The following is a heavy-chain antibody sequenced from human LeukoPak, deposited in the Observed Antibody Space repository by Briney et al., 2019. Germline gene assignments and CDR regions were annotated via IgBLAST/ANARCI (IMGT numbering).Heavy chain of an antibody. D-gene: IGHD1-26*01. CDR1: GGSFSGYY. J-gene: IGHJ4*02. V-gene: IGHV4-34*01. Sequence: SETLSLTCAVYGGSFSGYYWSWIRHPPGKGLEWIGEINHSVSTNYNPSLKSRVNISVDTSKNQFSLKLSSVTAADTAVYYCARVVGATIDYWGQGTLVTVSS. CDR2: INHSVST. CDR3: ARVVGATIDY.